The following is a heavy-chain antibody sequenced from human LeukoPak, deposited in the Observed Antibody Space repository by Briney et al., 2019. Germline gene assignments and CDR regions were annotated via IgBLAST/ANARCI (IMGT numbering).Heavy chain of an antibody. J-gene: IGHJ4*02. D-gene: IGHD6-13*01. Sequence: SETLSLTCTVSGGSISSYYWSWIRQPPGKGLEWIGYIYYSGSTNYHPSLKSRVTISVDTSKNQFPLKLNSVTAADTAVYYCARAIAAAPFDYWGQGTLVTVSS. CDR3: ARAIAAAPFDY. V-gene: IGHV4-59*01. CDR2: IYYSGST. CDR1: GGSISSYY.